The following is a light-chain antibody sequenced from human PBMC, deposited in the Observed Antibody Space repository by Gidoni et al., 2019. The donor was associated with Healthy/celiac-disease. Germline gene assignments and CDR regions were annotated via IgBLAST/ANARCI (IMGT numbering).Light chain of an antibody. CDR1: ALPKQY. CDR3: QSADSSGTYHVV. J-gene: IGLJ2*01. Sequence: SYELPQPPSVSVSPGQTARITCSGDALPKQYAYWYQQKPGQAPVLVIYKDSERPSGIPERFSGSSSGTTVTLTISGVQAEDEADYYCQSADSSGTYHVVFGGGTKLTGL. V-gene: IGLV3-25*03. CDR2: KDS.